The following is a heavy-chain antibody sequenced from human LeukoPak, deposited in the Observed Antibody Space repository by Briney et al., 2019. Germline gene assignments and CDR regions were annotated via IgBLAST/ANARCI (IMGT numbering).Heavy chain of an antibody. Sequence: SETLSLTCTVSGYSMRSGYHWGWIRHPPGKGLEWIGSTYHSGSTNYNPSLKSRVTISVDTSKNQFSLKLNSVTAADTAVYYCARVPHGETVFGVVLYWLDPWGQGTLVTVFS. CDR3: ARVPHGETVFGVVLYWLDP. V-gene: IGHV4-38-2*02. J-gene: IGHJ5*02. CDR2: TYHSGST. D-gene: IGHD3-3*01. CDR1: GYSMRSGYH.